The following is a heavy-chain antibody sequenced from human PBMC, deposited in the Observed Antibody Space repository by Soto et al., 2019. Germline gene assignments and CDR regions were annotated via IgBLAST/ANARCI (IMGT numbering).Heavy chain of an antibody. V-gene: IGHV1-46*01. Sequence: GGSVKVYCRACGYPFSSYYMHLVRQAPGQGLEWMGIISPSSGSTTYAQKFQGRVTVTRDTSTTTVYMELSSLRSEDTAVYYCARKLSSNGWSAFDYWGQGTLVTVSS. CDR1: GYPFSSYY. D-gene: IGHD6-19*01. CDR3: ARKLSSNGWSAFDY. CDR2: ISPSSGST. J-gene: IGHJ4*02.